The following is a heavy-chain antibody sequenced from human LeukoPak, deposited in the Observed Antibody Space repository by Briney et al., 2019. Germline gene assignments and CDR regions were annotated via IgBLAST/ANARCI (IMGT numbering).Heavy chain of an antibody. V-gene: IGHV4-39*01. CDR1: GGSISSRSYY. CDR2: IYYSGST. D-gene: IGHD4-17*01. J-gene: IGHJ5*02. Sequence: PSETLSLTCTVSGGSISSRSYYWGWIRQPPGKGLEWIGTIYYSGSTNYNPSLKSRVTISVDTSKNQFSLKLSSVTAADTAVYYCARHTVNNWFDPWGQGTLVTVSS. CDR3: ARHTVNNWFDP.